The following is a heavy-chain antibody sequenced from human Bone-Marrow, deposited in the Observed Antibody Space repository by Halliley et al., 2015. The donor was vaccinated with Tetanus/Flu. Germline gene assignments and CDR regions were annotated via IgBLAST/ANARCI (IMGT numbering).Heavy chain of an antibody. CDR3: ARSSSWYSKHDY. V-gene: IGHV4-30-4*01. CDR2: IYYSGST. Sequence: KGLEWIGYIYYSGSTYYNPSLKSRVTISVDTSKNQFSLKLSSVTAADTAVYYCARSSSWYSKHDYWGQGTLVTVSS. J-gene: IGHJ4*02. D-gene: IGHD6-13*01.